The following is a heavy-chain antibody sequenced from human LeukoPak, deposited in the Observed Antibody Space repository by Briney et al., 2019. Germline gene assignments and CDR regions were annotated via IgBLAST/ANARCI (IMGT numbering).Heavy chain of an antibody. CDR2: IYHSGST. D-gene: IGHD3-22*01. V-gene: IGHV4-38-2*02. Sequence: SETLSLTCTVSGYSISSGYYWGWIRQPPGKGLEWIGSIYHSGSTYYNPSLKSRVTISVDTSRNQFSLKLSSVTAADTAVYYCARGLKDYYDSSGYYFLPWGQGTLVTVSS. CDR3: ARGLKDYYDSSGYYFLP. J-gene: IGHJ5*02. CDR1: GYSISSGYY.